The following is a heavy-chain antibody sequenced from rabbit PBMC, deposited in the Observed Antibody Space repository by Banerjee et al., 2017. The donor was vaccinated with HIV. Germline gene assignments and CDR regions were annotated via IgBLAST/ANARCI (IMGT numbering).Heavy chain of an antibody. D-gene: IGHD6-1*01. J-gene: IGHJ6*01. CDR2: IYTGSSGST. CDR3: ARSDYIGYGYDL. CDR1: GFSASSNYW. V-gene: IGHV1S45*01. Sequence: QEQLEESGGDLVKPEGSLTLTCTASGFSASSNYWICWVRQHPGKGLEWIACIYTGSSGSTYYASWAKGRFTISKTSSTTVTLQMTSLTAADTATYFCARSDYIGYGYDLWGPGTLVTVS.